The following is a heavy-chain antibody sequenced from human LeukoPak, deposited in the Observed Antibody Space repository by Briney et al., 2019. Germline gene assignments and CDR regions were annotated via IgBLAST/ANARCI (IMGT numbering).Heavy chain of an antibody. CDR2: ISYDGSNK. CDR3: ARDGRYCSSTSCFLDY. J-gene: IGHJ4*02. D-gene: IGHD2-2*01. CDR1: GFTFSSYT. Sequence: GGSLRLSCAASGFTFSSYTMHCGRQAPGKGLEWVAVISYDGSNKYYAESVKSRFTISRDNSKNTLYLQMNSLGAEDTAVYYCARDGRYCSSTSCFLDYWGQGTLVTVSS. V-gene: IGHV3-30-3*01.